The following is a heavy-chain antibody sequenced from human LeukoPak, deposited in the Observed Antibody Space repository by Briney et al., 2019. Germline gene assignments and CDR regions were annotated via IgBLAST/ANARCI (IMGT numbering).Heavy chain of an antibody. V-gene: IGHV4-34*01. CDR1: GGSFSGYY. CDR2: INHSGGT. D-gene: IGHD5-18*01. J-gene: IGHJ6*03. Sequence: SGTLSLTCAVYGGSFSGYYWSWVLQPPGKGLEWIGEINHSGGTNYNPPLKRRVTISVNTSKKQFSLQLSSVTAADTALYSRASGRAGRGYRYVLYYYYYMDVWGKGTTVTVSS. CDR3: ASGRAGRGYRYVLYYYYYMDV.